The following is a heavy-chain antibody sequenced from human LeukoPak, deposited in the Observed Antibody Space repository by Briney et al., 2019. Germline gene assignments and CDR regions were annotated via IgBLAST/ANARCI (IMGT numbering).Heavy chain of an antibody. D-gene: IGHD6-19*01. CDR1: GFTFSSYA. CDR3: AKIQRPEQWLVKYYFDY. CDR2: ISGSGGST. J-gene: IGHJ4*02. Sequence: PGGSLRLSCAASGFTFSSYAMSWVRQAAGNGLEWVSAISGSGGSTYYADSVKGRFTISRDNSKNTLYLQMNSLRAEDTAVYYCAKIQRPEQWLVKYYFDYWGQGTLVTVSS. V-gene: IGHV3-23*01.